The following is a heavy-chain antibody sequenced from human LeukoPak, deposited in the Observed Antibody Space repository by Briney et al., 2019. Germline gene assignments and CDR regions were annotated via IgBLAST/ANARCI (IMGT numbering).Heavy chain of an antibody. V-gene: IGHV4-34*01. CDR2: INHSGST. J-gene: IGHJ4*02. CDR1: GGSFSGYY. CDR3: ARTRGYYAYDY. D-gene: IGHD3-10*01. Sequence: SETLSLTCAVYGGSFSGYYWSWIRQPPGKGLEWIGEINHSGSTNYNPSLKSRVTISVDTSKNQFSLKLNSVTAADTAVYYCARTRGYYAYDYWGQGTLVTVSS.